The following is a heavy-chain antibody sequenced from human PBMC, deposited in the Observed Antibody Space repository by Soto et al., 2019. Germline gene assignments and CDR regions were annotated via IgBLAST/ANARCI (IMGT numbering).Heavy chain of an antibody. CDR3: AKDGLDP. V-gene: IGHV3-30*18. CDR1: GFTFSSYG. CDR2: ISYDGSNK. Sequence: GGSLRLSCAASGFTFSSYGMHWVRQAPGKGLEWVAVISYDGSNKYYADTVKGRFTISRDNSKNTLYLQMNSLRAEDTAVYYCAKDGLDPWGQGTLVTVSS. J-gene: IGHJ5*02.